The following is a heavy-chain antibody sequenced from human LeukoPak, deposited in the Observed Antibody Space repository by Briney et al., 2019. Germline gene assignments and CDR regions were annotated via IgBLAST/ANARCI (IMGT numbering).Heavy chain of an antibody. V-gene: IGHV5-51*01. CDR3: ARRGVRGVISFADNWFDP. D-gene: IGHD3-10*01. J-gene: IGHJ5*02. CDR2: IYPGDSDT. CDR1: GYSFTSYW. Sequence: GESLKISCKGSGYSFTSYWIGWVRQMPGKGLEWMGIIYPGDSDTRYSPSFQGQVTISADKSISTAYLQRSSLKASDTAMYYCARRGVRGVISFADNWFDPWGQGTLVTVSS.